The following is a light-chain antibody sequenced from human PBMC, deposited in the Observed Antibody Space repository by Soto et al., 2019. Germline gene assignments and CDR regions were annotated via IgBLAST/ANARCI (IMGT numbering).Light chain of an antibody. J-gene: IGLJ2*01. Sequence: QLVLTQSPSASASLGASVKLTCTLSSGHSSYAIAWHQQQPEKGPRFLMKLNSDGSHSKGDGIPDRFSGSSSGPERYLTISSLQSEDEGDYYYQTWGTGIQVFGGGTKLTVL. V-gene: IGLV4-69*01. CDR2: LNSDGSH. CDR1: SGHSSYA. CDR3: QTWGTGIQV.